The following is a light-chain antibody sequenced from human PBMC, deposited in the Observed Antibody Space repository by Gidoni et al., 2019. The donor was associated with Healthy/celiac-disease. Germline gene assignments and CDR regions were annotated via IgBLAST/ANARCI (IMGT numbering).Light chain of an antibody. CDR3: QQSYSTPRT. CDR1: QSISSY. Sequence: DIQMTQYPSSLSASVGDRVTITCRASQSISSYLNWYQQKPGKAHKLLIYAASSVQSGVPSRFSGSGSGTDFTLTISSLQPVDFATYYCQQSYSTPRTFGPGTKVDIK. J-gene: IGKJ3*01. V-gene: IGKV1-39*01. CDR2: AAS.